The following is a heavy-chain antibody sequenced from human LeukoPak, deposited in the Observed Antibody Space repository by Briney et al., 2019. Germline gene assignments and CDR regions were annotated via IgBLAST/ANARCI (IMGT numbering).Heavy chain of an antibody. Sequence: PGGSLRLSCAASGFSFSNAWMSWVRRAPGKGLEWVGRIKSKTDGGTTDYAAPVKGRFTISRDDSKNTLYLQMNSLKTEDTAVYYCTTEDRDREAGPYYDYWGQGTLVTVSS. CDR2: IKSKTDGGTT. J-gene: IGHJ4*02. CDR3: TTEDRDREAGPYYDY. D-gene: IGHD1-26*01. V-gene: IGHV3-15*01. CDR1: GFSFSNAW.